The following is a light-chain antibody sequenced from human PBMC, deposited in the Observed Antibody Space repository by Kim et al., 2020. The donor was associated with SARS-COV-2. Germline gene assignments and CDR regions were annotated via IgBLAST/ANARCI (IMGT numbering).Light chain of an antibody. CDR3: QQYNAWPPWK. CDR1: QSVSSN. V-gene: IGKV3-15*01. J-gene: IGKJ1*01. Sequence: EIVMTQSPATLSVSPGERATLSCRASQSVSSNLAWYQQKPGQSPRLLIYGASTRATGIPARFSGSGSGTEFTLTISSLQSEDFALYYCQQYNAWPPWKFGQGTKVDIK. CDR2: GAS.